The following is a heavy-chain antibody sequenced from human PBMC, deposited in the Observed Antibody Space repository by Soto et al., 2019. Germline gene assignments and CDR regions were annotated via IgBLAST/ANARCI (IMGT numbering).Heavy chain of an antibody. CDR3: ARDRGTSYYGMDV. D-gene: IGHD2-2*01. Sequence: EVQLVESGGGLIQPGGSLRLSCAASGFTVSSNYMSWVRQAPGKGLEWVSVIYSGGSTYYADSVKGRFTISRDNSKNTLYLQMNSLRAEETAVYYCARDRGTSYYGMDVWGQGTTVTVSS. J-gene: IGHJ6*02. V-gene: IGHV3-53*01. CDR2: IYSGGST. CDR1: GFTVSSNY.